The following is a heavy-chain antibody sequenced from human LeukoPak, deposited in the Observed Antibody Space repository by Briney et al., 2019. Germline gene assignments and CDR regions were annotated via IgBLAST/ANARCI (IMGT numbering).Heavy chain of an antibody. CDR2: INHSGST. Sequence: SETLSLTCAVYGGSFSGYYWSWIRQPPGKGLEWIGEINHSGSTNYNPSLKSRVTMSVDTSKNQFSLKLSSVTAADTAVYYCARGPGYCSSTSCYIDYWGQGTLVTVSS. D-gene: IGHD2-2*02. CDR3: ARGPGYCSSTSCYIDY. CDR1: GGSFSGYY. J-gene: IGHJ4*02. V-gene: IGHV4-34*01.